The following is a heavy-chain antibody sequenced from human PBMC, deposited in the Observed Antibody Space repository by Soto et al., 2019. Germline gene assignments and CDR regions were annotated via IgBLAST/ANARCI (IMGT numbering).Heavy chain of an antibody. CDR3: TRDLPTMDV. V-gene: IGHV1-18*01. CDR2: IRAYNGNT. CDR1: GYTFTSYG. Sequence: QVQLVQSGAEVKKPGASVKVSCKASGYTFTSYGITWVRQAPGQRLEWMGWIRAYNGNTNYTQNLQGRVTITTDTSPSTAYMELRRLRDDDTAVYYCTRDLPTMDVWGQGTTVTVSS. J-gene: IGHJ6*02.